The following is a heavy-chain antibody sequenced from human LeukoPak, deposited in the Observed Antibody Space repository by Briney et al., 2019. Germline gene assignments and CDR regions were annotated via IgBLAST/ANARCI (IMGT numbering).Heavy chain of an antibody. Sequence: ASVKVSCKVSGYTLTELSMHWVRQAPGKGLEWVGGFDPEDGETIYAQKFQGRVTMTEDTSTDTAYMELSSLRSEDTAVYYCATDRVAAAGTAGEMVYWGQGTLVIVSS. J-gene: IGHJ4*02. D-gene: IGHD6-13*01. CDR2: FDPEDGET. CDR1: GYTLTELS. CDR3: ATDRVAAAGTAGEMVY. V-gene: IGHV1-24*01.